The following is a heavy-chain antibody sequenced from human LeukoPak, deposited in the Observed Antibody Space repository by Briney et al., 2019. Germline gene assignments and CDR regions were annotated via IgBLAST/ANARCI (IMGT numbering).Heavy chain of an antibody. Sequence: ASVKVSCKASGYTFAGYYMHWVRQAPGQGLEWMGRINPNSGGTNYAQKFQGRVTMTRDTSISTAYMELSRLRSDDAAVYYCARGSGSSWYRYWGQGTLVTVSS. CDR2: INPNSGGT. D-gene: IGHD6-13*01. J-gene: IGHJ4*02. CDR1: GYTFAGYY. CDR3: ARGSGSSWYRY. V-gene: IGHV1-2*06.